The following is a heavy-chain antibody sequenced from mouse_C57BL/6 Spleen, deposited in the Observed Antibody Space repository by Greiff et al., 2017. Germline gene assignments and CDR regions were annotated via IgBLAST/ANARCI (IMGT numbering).Heavy chain of an antibody. CDR3: ARSLITTVLDY. CDR1: GYTFTDYN. Sequence: VQLKESGPELVKPGASVKMSCKASGYTFTDYNMHWVKQSHGKSLEWIGYINPNNGGTSYNQKFKGKATLTVNKSSSTAYMELRSLTSEDSAVYYCARSLITTVLDYWGQGTTLTVSS. CDR2: INPNNGGT. V-gene: IGHV1-22*01. D-gene: IGHD1-1*01. J-gene: IGHJ2*01.